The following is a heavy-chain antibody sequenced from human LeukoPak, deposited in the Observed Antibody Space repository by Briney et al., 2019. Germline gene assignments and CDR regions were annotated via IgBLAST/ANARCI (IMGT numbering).Heavy chain of an antibody. V-gene: IGHV3-30*03. J-gene: IGHJ4*02. CDR2: ISYEGSNK. CDR3: ARPSPPGDGYNPCDY. Sequence: GGSLRLSCAASGFTFNTYGMHWVRQAPGKGLEWVAVISYEGSNKYYADSVKGRFTISRDNSKSTVYLQMNSLRPEDTAVYYCARPSPPGDGYNPCDYWGPGALVIVSS. D-gene: IGHD5-24*01. CDR1: GFTFNTYG.